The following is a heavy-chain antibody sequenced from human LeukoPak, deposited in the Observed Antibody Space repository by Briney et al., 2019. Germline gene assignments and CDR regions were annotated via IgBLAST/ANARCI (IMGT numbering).Heavy chain of an antibody. V-gene: IGHV3-74*01. J-gene: IGHJ4*02. D-gene: IGHD5-18*01. CDR3: ARDLSGVTGYTYGRGIDY. CDR2: INDDGSAT. CDR1: GFTFSNYW. Sequence: GGSLRLSCAASGFTFSNYWMHWVRQVPGKGLVWVSRINDDGSATFYADSVKGRFTISRDNAKNTLFLQINSLRAEDTAVYYCARDLSGVTGYTYGRGIDYWGQGTLVTVSS.